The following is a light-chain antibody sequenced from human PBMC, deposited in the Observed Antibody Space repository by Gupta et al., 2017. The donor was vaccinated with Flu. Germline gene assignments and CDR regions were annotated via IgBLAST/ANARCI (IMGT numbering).Light chain of an antibody. CDR3: SSDTSSSSYV. Sequence: QSALTQPASVSGSPGQSNTISCTGTSSDVGGYNYVSWYQQHPGKAHKLMVYEVSKRPPGVSSRFSGSKSGNTASLTISGRKEEDEADYYGSSDTSSSSYVFGTGTKVTVL. J-gene: IGLJ1*01. V-gene: IGLV2-14*01. CDR2: EVS. CDR1: SSDVGGYNY.